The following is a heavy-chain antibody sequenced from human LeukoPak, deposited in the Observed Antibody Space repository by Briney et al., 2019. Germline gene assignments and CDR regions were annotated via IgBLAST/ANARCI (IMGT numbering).Heavy chain of an antibody. CDR2: INPNSGGT. J-gene: IGHJ4*02. V-gene: IGHV1-2*02. CDR3: ARDPTRGYYDSSGLLDY. Sequence: ASVKVSCKASGYTFTGYYMHWVRQAPGQGLEWMGWINPNSGGTNYAQKLQGRVTMTTDTSTSTAYMELRSLRSDDTAVYYCARDPTRGYYDSSGLLDYWGQGTLVTVSS. D-gene: IGHD3-22*01. CDR1: GYTFTGYY.